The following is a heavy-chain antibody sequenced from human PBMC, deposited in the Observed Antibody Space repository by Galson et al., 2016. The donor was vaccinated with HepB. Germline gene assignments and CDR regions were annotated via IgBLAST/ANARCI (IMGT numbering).Heavy chain of an antibody. CDR2: ISGDDGNT. V-gene: IGHV3-23*01. J-gene: IGHJ4*02. CDR3: AKGGAYDS. CDR1: GFTFSSSS. Sequence: SLRLSCAASGFTFSSSSMSWVRQAPGKGLEWVSAISGDDGNTYYTDSVKDRFTISKDNSKNTLYLQVSSLRAEDTAVYYCAKGGAYDSWGQGTLVIVSS.